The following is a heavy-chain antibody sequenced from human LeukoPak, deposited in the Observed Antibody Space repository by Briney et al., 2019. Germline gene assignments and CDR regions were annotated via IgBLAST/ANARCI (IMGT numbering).Heavy chain of an antibody. CDR1: GRSISSSADY. V-gene: IGHV4-31*03. D-gene: IGHD5-18*01. CDR2: MSYREST. CDR3: ASADMDTVFDF. J-gene: IGHJ4*02. Sequence: PSQTLSLTCTVSGRSISSSADYWSWIRQNPGKGLEWFWYMSYRESTHYNPSLKTRLPISLDTSQNQFTLKLDSVTAADTAFYYSASADMDTVFDFWGRGTLVTVSS.